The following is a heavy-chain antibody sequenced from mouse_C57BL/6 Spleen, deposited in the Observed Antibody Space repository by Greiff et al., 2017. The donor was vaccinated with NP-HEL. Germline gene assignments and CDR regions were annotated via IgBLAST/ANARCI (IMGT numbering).Heavy chain of an antibody. CDR1: GYTFTSYW. D-gene: IGHD1-2*01. V-gene: IGHV1-69*01. CDR3: GRGLFSLAY. CDR2: IDPSDSYT. J-gene: IGHJ3*01. Sequence: QVQLQQPGAELVMPGASVKLSCKASGYTFTSYWMHWVKQRPGQGLEWIGEIDPSDSYTNYNPKFQGKSTLTVDKSSSTAYVQLSSLTSEDAAVYYCGRGLFSLAYWGQGTLVTVSA.